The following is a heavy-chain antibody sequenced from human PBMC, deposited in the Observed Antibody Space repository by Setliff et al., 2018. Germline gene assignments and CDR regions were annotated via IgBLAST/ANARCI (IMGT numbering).Heavy chain of an antibody. Sequence: SETLSLTCTVSGGSISSGDYYWSWIRQPPGKGLEWIGYIYYSGSTYYNPSLKSRFRISVDTSKNQFSLKLNSVTAADTAVYYCARDPIMGFYDSTGYSTLNWYFDLGGRGTLVTVYS. CDR1: GGSISSGDYY. CDR3: ARDPIMGFYDSTGYSTLNWYFDL. D-gene: IGHD3-22*01. J-gene: IGHJ2*01. CDR2: IYYSGST. V-gene: IGHV4-30-4*08.